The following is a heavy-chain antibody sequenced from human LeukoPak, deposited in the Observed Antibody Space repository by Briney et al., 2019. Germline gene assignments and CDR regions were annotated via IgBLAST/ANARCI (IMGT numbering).Heavy chain of an antibody. Sequence: GASVKVSCKASGYTFTGYYMHWVRQAPGQGLEWMGWINPNSGGTNYAQKFQGRVTMTRDTSISTAYMELSRLRSDDTAVYYCARDKRSRVPAAMEDYYYYMDVWGKGTTVTVSS. D-gene: IGHD2-2*01. J-gene: IGHJ6*03. CDR1: GYTFTGYY. CDR2: INPNSGGT. V-gene: IGHV1-2*02. CDR3: ARDKRSRVPAAMEDYYYYMDV.